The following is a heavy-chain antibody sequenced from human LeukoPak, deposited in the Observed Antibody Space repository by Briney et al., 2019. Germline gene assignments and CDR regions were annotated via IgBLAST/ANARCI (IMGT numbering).Heavy chain of an antibody. Sequence: PGGSLRLSCAASGFTFSSYGMHWVRQAPGKGLEWVVFIRYDGSNKYYADSVKGRFTISRDNSKNTLYLQMNSLRAEDTAVYYCAPGKGVATITGLFDYWGQGTLVTVSS. D-gene: IGHD5-12*01. V-gene: IGHV3-30*02. J-gene: IGHJ4*02. CDR1: GFTFSSYG. CDR2: IRYDGSNK. CDR3: APGKGVATITGLFDY.